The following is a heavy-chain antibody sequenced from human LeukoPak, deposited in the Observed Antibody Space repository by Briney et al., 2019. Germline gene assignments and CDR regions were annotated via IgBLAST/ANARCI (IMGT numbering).Heavy chain of an antibody. CDR2: ISSSSSYI. V-gene: IGHV3-21*01. D-gene: IGHD1-14*01. Sequence: GGSLRLSCAASGFTFSSYTMKWVRQAPGKGLEWVSSISSSSSYIYYADSVKGRFTISRDNAKNSLYLQMNSLRAEDTAVYYCARDRGNQRGYYYYYMDVWGKGTTVTVSS. CDR1: GFTFSSYT. CDR3: ARDRGNQRGYYYYYMDV. J-gene: IGHJ6*03.